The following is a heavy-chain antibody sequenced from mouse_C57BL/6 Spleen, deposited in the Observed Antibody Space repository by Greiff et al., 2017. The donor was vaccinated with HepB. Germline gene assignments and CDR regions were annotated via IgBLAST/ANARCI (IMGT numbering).Heavy chain of an antibody. CDR3: ARPRDGYWDYAMDY. Sequence: EVHLVESGGGLVKPGGSLKLSCAASGFTFSDYGMHWVRQAPEKGLEWVAYISSGSSTIYYADTVKGRFPISRDNAKNTLFLQMTSLRSEDTAMYYCARPRDGYWDYAMDYWGQGTSVTVSS. J-gene: IGHJ4*01. CDR2: ISSGSSTI. D-gene: IGHD2-3*01. V-gene: IGHV5-17*01. CDR1: GFTFSDYG.